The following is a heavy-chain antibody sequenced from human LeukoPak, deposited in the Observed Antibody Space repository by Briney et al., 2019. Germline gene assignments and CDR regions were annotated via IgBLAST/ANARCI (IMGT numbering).Heavy chain of an antibody. Sequence: RGSLRLSCAASGFTFNSYWMSWVRQAPGKGLEWVANIKPDGSEKYYVDFVKGRFTISRDNAKNSVYLQMNSLRVEDTAVYYYARDGIDYWGQGTLVTVSS. CDR2: IKPDGSEK. V-gene: IGHV3-7*04. CDR1: GFTFNSYW. J-gene: IGHJ4*02. CDR3: ARDGIDY. D-gene: IGHD1-26*01.